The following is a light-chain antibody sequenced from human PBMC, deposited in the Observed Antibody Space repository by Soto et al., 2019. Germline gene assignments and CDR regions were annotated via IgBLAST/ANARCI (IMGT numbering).Light chain of an antibody. CDR3: CSYAGSYTLRV. J-gene: IGLJ2*01. CDR2: DVS. V-gene: IGLV2-11*01. Sequence: QSALTQPRSVSGSPGQSVTISCTGTSSDVGGYNYVSWYQQHPGKAPKLMIYDVSKRPSGVPDRFSGSKSGNTASLTISGLQAEDEADYDCCSYAGSYTLRVFGGGTKLTVL. CDR1: SSDVGGYNY.